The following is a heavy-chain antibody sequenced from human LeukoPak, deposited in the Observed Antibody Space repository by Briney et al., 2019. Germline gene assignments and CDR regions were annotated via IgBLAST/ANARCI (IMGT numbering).Heavy chain of an antibody. Sequence: SVKLSCKASGGSFSSYAISWVRQAPGQGLEWMGRIIPILGIANYAQKFQGRVTITADKSTSTAYMELSSLRSEDTAVYYCARDNCSGSSCYPYYYYYGMDVWGQGTTVTVSS. CDR3: ARDNCSGSSCYPYYYYYGMDV. V-gene: IGHV1-69*04. J-gene: IGHJ6*02. D-gene: IGHD2-15*01. CDR1: GGSFSSYA. CDR2: IIPILGIA.